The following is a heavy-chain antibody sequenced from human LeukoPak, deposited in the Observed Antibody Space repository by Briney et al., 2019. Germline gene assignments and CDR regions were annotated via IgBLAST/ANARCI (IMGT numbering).Heavy chain of an antibody. CDR2: ISYDGSNK. Sequence: PGGSLRLSCAASGFTFSSYAMHWVRQAPGKGLEWVAVISYDGSNKYYADSVKGRFTISRDNSKNTLYLQMNSLRAGDTAVYYCARFGAAAGTDAFDIWGQGTMVTVSS. D-gene: IGHD6-13*01. J-gene: IGHJ3*02. CDR1: GFTFSSYA. V-gene: IGHV3-30-3*01. CDR3: ARFGAAAGTDAFDI.